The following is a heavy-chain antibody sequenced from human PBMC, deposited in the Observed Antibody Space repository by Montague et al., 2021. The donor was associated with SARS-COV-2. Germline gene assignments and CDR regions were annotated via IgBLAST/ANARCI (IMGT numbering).Heavy chain of an antibody. V-gene: IGHV4-59*08. CDR2: IYYSGST. J-gene: IGHJ6*02. Sequence: SETLSLTCTVSGGSISSYYWSWIRQPPGKGLEWIGYIYYSGSTNYNPSLKSRVTISVATSKNQFSLKLSSVTAADTAVYYCAWAGSGSYSFYYYYGMDVWGQGTTVTVSS. D-gene: IGHD3-10*01. CDR3: AWAGSGSYSFYYYYGMDV. CDR1: GGSISSYY.